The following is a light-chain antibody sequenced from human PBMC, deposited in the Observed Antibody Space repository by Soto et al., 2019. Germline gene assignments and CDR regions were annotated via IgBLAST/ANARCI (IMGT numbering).Light chain of an antibody. V-gene: IGLV2-14*03. J-gene: IGLJ1*01. CDR1: SSDVGGYNY. CDR3: SSYTTSSALYV. CDR2: DVS. Sequence: QSVLTQPASVSGSPGRSITISCTGTSSDVGGYNYVSWYQQHPGKAPKLIIYDVSNRPSGVSNHFSGSKSGNTASLTISGLQAEDEADYYCSSYTTSSALYVFGAGTKVTVL.